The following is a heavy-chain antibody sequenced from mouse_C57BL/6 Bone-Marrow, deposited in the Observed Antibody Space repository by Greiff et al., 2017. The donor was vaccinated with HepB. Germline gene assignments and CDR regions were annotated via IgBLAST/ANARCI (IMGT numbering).Heavy chain of an antibody. V-gene: IGHV1-82*01. CDR2: IYPGDGDT. D-gene: IGHD2-2*01. J-gene: IGHJ2*01. CDR3: ERDGCERVY. Sequence: VKLMESGPELVKPGASVKISCKASGYAFSSSWMNWVKQRPGKGLEWIGRIYPGDGDTNYNGKFKGKATLTANKPSSTAYMQLSCLTSEDSAVYFCERDGCERVYWGHGTTLTVSS. CDR1: GYAFSSSW.